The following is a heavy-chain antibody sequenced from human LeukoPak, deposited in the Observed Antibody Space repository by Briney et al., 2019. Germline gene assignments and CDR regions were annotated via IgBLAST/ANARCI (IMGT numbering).Heavy chain of an antibody. CDR1: GGTFSSYA. CDR2: IIPSLGIA. J-gene: IGHJ6*02. V-gene: IGHV1-69*04. D-gene: IGHD3-10*01. Sequence: SVKVSCKASGGTFSSYAISWVRQAPGQGLEWMGRIIPSLGIATYAQKFLGRVTITADKSTSTSYMEVSSLISEDTAVYYCARPRDYGSGSFRPPNYYYYGMDVWGQGTTVTVSS. CDR3: ARPRDYGSGSFRPPNYYYYGMDV.